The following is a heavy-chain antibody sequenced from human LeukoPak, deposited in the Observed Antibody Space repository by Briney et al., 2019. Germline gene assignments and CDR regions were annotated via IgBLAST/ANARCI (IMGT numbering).Heavy chain of an antibody. J-gene: IGHJ4*02. CDR3: ARDIGNYYDSSGYSFY. V-gene: IGHV1-2*02. CDR1: GYTFTGYY. CDR2: INPNSGGT. D-gene: IGHD3-22*01. Sequence: ASVKVSCKAPGYTFTGYYMHWVRQAPGQGLEWMGWINPNSGGTNYAQKFQGRVTMTKDTSISTAYMELSRLRSDDTAVYYCARDIGNYYDSSGYSFYWGQGTLVTVSS.